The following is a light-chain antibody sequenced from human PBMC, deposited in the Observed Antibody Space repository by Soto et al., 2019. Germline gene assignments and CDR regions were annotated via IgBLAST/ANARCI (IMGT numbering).Light chain of an antibody. J-gene: IGKJ5*01. Sequence: IVLTQSPASLSFSPGEIATLSCRASHSVDFFLAWYQQKPGQPPRLLMYDASNRATGTPARFSGSGSGTDFTLTISSLEADDFGIYYCQQRNTWPITFGQGTRLEIK. CDR3: QQRNTWPIT. CDR1: HSVDFF. CDR2: DAS. V-gene: IGKV3-11*01.